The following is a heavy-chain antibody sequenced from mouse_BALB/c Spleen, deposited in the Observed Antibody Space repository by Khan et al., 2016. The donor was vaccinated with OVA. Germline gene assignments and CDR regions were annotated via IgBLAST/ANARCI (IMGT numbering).Heavy chain of an antibody. D-gene: IGHD1-1*01. CDR1: GFTFNNYG. CDR2: ISGDSNTI. V-gene: IGHV5-17*02. J-gene: IGHJ2*01. Sequence: EVQLQESGGGLVQPGGSRKLSCAASGFTFNNYGMHWVRQAPEKGLEWVAYISGDSNTIYYVDSVKGRFTISRDNPKNTLFLQMTSLMSEDTAMYYCATSYFYGYYFDYWGPGTTLTVS. CDR3: ATSYFYGYYFDY.